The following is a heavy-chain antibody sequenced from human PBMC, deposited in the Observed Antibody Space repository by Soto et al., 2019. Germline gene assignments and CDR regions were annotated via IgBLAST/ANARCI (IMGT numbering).Heavy chain of an antibody. CDR1: GFTFRSFT. CDR3: TRDASRDSSARGWFDP. D-gene: IGHD6-13*01. CDR2: ISSNSAYI. Sequence: GGSLRLSCAASGFTFRSFTMNWVCQAPGKGLEWVSTISSNSAYIYYTDALRGRFTISRDNAKNSLHLQMNSLRAEDTAVYYCTRDASRDSSARGWFDPWGPGTLVTVYS. V-gene: IGHV3-21*01. J-gene: IGHJ5*02.